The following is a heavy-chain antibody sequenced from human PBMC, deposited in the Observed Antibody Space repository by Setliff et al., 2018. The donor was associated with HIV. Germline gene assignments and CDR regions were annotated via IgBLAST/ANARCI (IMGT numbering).Heavy chain of an antibody. CDR3: AMSMTTYPVSRAFDI. D-gene: IGHD4-4*01. J-gene: IGHJ3*02. V-gene: IGHV1-69*13. Sequence: SVKVSCKASGGTFSSYTISWVRQAPGQGLEWMGGIIPIFGTTNYAQTFQGRVTITADESTSTAYMELSSLRSEDTAVYYCAMSMTTYPVSRAFDIWGQGTMVTVSS. CDR1: GGTFSSYT. CDR2: IIPIFGTT.